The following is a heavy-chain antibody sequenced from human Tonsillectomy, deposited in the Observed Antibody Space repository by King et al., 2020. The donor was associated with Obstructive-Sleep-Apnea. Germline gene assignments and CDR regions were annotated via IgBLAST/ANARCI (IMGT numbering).Heavy chain of an antibody. CDR2: IYHSGST. J-gene: IGHJ4*02. Sequence: QLQLQESGPGLVKPSGTLSLTCTVSGDSISNNKGWSWVRQPPGKGLEWIGEIYHSGSTNYSPSLRTRVTTSEEKSKNQVSLKLNSVTAADTAVYYCAGAPDYSRGWPGYYFDYWGQGTLVTVSS. D-gene: IGHD6-19*01. CDR3: AGAPDYSRGWPGYYFDY. CDR1: GDSISNNKG. V-gene: IGHV4-4*02.